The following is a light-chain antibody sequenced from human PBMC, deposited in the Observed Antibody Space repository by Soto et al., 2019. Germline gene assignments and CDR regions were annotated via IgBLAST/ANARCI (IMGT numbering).Light chain of an antibody. CDR3: HHDGSSPIFT. J-gene: IGKJ3*01. Sequence: EIVLTQSPGTLSLSPGERATVSCRASQSVSSGYLAWYQHRPGQAPRLLIYGASSRATGIPDTFSGSGSGTDFTSTISRLEPEDYAVYYCHHDGSSPIFTFWAGTNADIK. CDR1: QSVSSGY. V-gene: IGKV3-20*01. CDR2: GAS.